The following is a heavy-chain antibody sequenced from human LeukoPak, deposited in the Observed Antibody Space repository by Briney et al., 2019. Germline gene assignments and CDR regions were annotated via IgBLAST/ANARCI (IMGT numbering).Heavy chain of an antibody. CDR2: IRNDGSNK. J-gene: IGHJ4*02. CDR1: GFTFASYG. Sequence: PGGSLRLSCAASGFTFASYGMHWVRQAPGKGLEWLAFIRNDGSNKYYADPVKGRFTISRDNSKNTLYLQMSSLRAEDTAVYYCAKAFYGSGSYPRDYWGQGTLVTVSS. V-gene: IGHV3-30*02. CDR3: AKAFYGSGSYPRDY. D-gene: IGHD3-10*01.